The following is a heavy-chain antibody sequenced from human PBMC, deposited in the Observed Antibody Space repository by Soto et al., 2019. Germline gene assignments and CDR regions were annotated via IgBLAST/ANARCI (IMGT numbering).Heavy chain of an antibody. CDR1: GFTFSSYA. V-gene: IGHV3-30-3*01. CDR2: ISYDGSNK. CDR3: ARDTYDFWSGYWPSDGMDV. Sequence: GGSLRLSCAASGFTFSSYAMHWVRQAPGKGLEWVAVISYDGSNKYYADSVKGRFTISRDNSKNTLYLQMNSLRAEDTAVYYCARDTYDFWSGYWPSDGMDVWGQGTTVTVSS. D-gene: IGHD3-3*01. J-gene: IGHJ6*02.